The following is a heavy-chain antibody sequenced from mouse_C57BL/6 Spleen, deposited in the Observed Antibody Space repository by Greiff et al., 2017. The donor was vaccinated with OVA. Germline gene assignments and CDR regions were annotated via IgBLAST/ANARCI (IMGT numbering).Heavy chain of an antibody. V-gene: IGHV2-5*01. CDR1: GFSLTSYG. CDR2: IWRGGST. J-gene: IGHJ2*01. Sequence: QVQLKESGPGLVQPSQSLSITCTVSGFSLTSYGVHWVRQSPGKGLEWLGVIWRGGSTDYNAAFMYRLSITKDNSKSQVFFKMNSLQADDTAIYYCAKEYYYGSSPGYFDYWGQGTTLTVSS. D-gene: IGHD1-1*01. CDR3: AKEYYYGSSPGYFDY.